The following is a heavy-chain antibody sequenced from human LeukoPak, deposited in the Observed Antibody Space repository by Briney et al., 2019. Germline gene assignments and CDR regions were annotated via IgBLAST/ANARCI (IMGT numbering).Heavy chain of an antibody. D-gene: IGHD5-24*01. V-gene: IGHV4-59*01. Sequence: SETLSLTCTVSGGSISSYYWSWIRQPPGKGLEWIGYIYYSGSTNYNPSLKSRVTISVDTSKNQFSLKLSSVTAADTAVYYCARGARDGYNSGYFVYWGQGTLVTVSS. CDR1: GGSISSYY. CDR3: ARGARDGYNSGYFVY. J-gene: IGHJ4*02. CDR2: IYYSGST.